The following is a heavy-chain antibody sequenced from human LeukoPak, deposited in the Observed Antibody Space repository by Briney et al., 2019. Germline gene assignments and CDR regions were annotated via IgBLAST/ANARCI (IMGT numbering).Heavy chain of an antibody. V-gene: IGHV1-2*02. J-gene: IGHJ4*02. D-gene: IGHD2-15*01. Sequence: GASVKVSCKASGYNFAHYHTHWVRQAPGQGLEWMGSLNPNTGDTLLAQKFQDRVTMTRDTSITVGYMELSSLTFDDTGVYYCARDPDSGPDLWGQGTLVTVAS. CDR3: ARDPDSGPDL. CDR2: LNPNTGDT. CDR1: GYNFAHYH.